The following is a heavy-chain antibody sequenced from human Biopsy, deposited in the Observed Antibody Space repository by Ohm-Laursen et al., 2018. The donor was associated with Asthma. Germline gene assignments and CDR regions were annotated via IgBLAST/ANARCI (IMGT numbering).Heavy chain of an antibody. CDR3: ARAVDYSHYYGIDV. V-gene: IGHV1-18*01. CDR1: GYTFNSAG. D-gene: IGHD3-10*01. J-gene: IGHJ6*02. CDR2: ISVYNGNT. Sequence: SSVKVSCKTSGYTFNSAGITWVRQAPGRGLEWMGWISVYNGNTKVAQKLQDRVTMITDTSTSTAYMELRSLRSDDTAVYFCARAVDYSHYYGIDVWGQGTTVTVS.